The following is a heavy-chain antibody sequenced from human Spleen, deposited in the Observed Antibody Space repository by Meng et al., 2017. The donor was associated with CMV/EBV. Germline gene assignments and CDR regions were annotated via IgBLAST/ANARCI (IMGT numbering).Heavy chain of an antibody. Sequence: GESLKISCAASGFSLISYEMNWVRQAPGKGLEWISYISPSGSTIYYADSVKGRFTISRDNAKNSPYLQMNSLRAEDTAVYYCAVLDIVVVPAALSSGGVTGTTSWFDPWGQGTLVTVSS. CDR2: ISPSGSTI. V-gene: IGHV3-48*03. CDR1: GFSLISYE. CDR3: AVLDIVVVPAALSSGGVTGTTSWFDP. J-gene: IGHJ5*02. D-gene: IGHD2-2*03.